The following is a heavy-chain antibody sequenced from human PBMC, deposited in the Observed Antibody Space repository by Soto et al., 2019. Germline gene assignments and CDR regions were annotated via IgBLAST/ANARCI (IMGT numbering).Heavy chain of an antibody. CDR3: AKDIVVVPAAVHAFDI. CDR2: ISAYNGNT. J-gene: IGHJ3*02. CDR1: GYTFTSYG. V-gene: IGHV1-18*01. Sequence: ASVKVSCKASGYTFTSYGISWVRQAPGQGLEWMGWISAYNGNTNYAQKLQGRVTMTTDTSTSTAYMELRSLRSDDTAVYFCAKDIVVVPAAVHAFDIWGQGTMGTVSS. D-gene: IGHD2-2*01.